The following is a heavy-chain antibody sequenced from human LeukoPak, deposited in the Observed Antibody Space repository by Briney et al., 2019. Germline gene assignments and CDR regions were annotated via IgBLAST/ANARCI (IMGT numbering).Heavy chain of an antibody. V-gene: IGHV3-23*01. D-gene: IGHD3-22*01. CDR3: ATSTYYYDSSGYYYFDY. CDR1: GFTFSSYG. J-gene: IGHJ4*02. CDR2: ISGSGDST. Sequence: GGSLRLSCAASGFTFSSYGMSWVRQAPGKGLEWVSAISGSGDSTYYADSVKGRFTISRDNSKNTLYLQMNSLRAEDTAVYYCATSTYYYDSSGYYYFDYWGQGTLVTVSS.